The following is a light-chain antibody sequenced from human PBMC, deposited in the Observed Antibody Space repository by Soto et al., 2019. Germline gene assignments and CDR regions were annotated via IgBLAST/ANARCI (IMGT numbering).Light chain of an antibody. V-gene: IGKV1-5*03. Sequence: DIQMTQSPSTLSASVGDRVTITCRASQSISSWLAWYQQKPGKAPKSLIYTASSLESGVPSRFSGSGSGTEFTLTISSLQPDDFATYYCHQYNSYPWTFGQGTKVEIK. CDR2: TAS. CDR3: HQYNSYPWT. J-gene: IGKJ1*01. CDR1: QSISSW.